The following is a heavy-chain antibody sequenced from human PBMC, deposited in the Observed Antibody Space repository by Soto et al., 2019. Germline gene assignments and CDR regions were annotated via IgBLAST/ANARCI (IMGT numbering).Heavy chain of an antibody. D-gene: IGHD1-20*01. CDR1: GFSIRVQIDY. CDR2: SYYSGTS. Sequence: SETLSLTCSLSGFSIRVQIDYLTWIRQTPGKGLEWVGSSYYSGTSYFNPALKGRVTISVDTSTNQFSLRLTSVTAADTAVYYCTRRYNWNDYYFDPWGQGTLVTVSS. V-gene: IGHV4-39*01. J-gene: IGHJ5*02. CDR3: TRRYNWNDYYFDP.